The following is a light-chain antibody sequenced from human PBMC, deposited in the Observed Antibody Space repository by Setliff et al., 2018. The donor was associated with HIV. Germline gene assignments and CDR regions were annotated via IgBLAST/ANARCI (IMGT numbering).Light chain of an antibody. CDR1: MTDIGNYQS. CDR2: DVI. V-gene: IGLV2-23*02. CDR3: CSFASGDTGI. Sequence: QSALIQPASVSGSPGQSITISCTGTMTDIGNYQSVSWYQHPPGEVPKLIIYDVIERPSGVSDRFSGSKSGNTASLTISGLQAEDEADYYCCSFASGDTGIFGGGTKVTVL. J-gene: IGLJ2*01.